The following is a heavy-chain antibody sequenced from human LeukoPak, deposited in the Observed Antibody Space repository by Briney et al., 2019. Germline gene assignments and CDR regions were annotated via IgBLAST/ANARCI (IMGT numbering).Heavy chain of an antibody. V-gene: IGHV3-30*18. CDR2: ISYDGSNK. D-gene: IGHD5-12*01. CDR3: SNSGYDKGGFDY. CDR1: GFTFSSYG. J-gene: IGHJ4*02. Sequence: GGSLRLSCAASGFTFSSYGMHWVRQAPGKGLEWVAVISYDGSNKYYADSVKGRFTISRDNSKNTLYLQMNSLRAEDTAVYYCSNSGYDKGGFDYWGQGTLVSVSS.